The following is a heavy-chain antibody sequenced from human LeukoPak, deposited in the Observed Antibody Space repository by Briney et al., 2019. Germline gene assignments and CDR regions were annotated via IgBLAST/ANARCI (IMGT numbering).Heavy chain of an antibody. CDR3: ARESFRGGYFDY. CDR2: ISYDGSNK. J-gene: IGHJ4*02. Sequence: GGSLRLSCAASGFTFSSYAMHWVRQAPGKGLEWVAVISYDGSNKYYADSVKGRFTISRDNSKNTLYLQMNSLRAEDTAVYYCARESFRGGYFDYWGQGTLVTVSS. CDR1: GFTFSSYA. D-gene: IGHD2/OR15-2a*01. V-gene: IGHV3-30-3*01.